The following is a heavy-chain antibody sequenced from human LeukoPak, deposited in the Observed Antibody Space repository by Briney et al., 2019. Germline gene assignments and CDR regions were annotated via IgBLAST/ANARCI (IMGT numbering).Heavy chain of an antibody. V-gene: IGHV3-23*01. J-gene: IGHJ4*02. Sequence: GGSLRLSCTASGFTFSTCGMTWVRQAPGKGLEWVSGISGSGDSTYYADSVKGRFTISRDNSKNTLYLQMNSLRVEDAAAYYCAKVRAPSGWFNSDYWGQGTLVTVSS. CDR3: AKVRAPSGWFNSDY. CDR1: GFTFSTCG. D-gene: IGHD6-19*01. CDR2: ISGSGDST.